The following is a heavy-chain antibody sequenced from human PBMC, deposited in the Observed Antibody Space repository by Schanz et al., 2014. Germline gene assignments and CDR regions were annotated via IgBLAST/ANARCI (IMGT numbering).Heavy chain of an antibody. CDR1: GITFSGYS. V-gene: IGHV3-72*01. Sequence: EVQLVESGGGLVQPGGSLRLSCAASGITFSGYSMNWVRQAPGKGLEWVGRITNKPNNYNTEYAASVKGRFTISRDDSRNSLYLQMSSLKTEDTAVYYCARGSPENMIRGELDYWGQGTLVTVSS. D-gene: IGHD3-10*01. CDR3: ARGSPENMIRGELDY. CDR2: ITNKPNNYNT. J-gene: IGHJ4*02.